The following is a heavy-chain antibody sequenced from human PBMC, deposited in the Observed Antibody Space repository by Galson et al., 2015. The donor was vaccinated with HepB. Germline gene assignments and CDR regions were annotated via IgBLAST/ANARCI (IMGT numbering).Heavy chain of an antibody. V-gene: IGHV1-69*10. D-gene: IGHD4-17*01. Sequence: SVKVSCKAFGAPLNTNPTTWVRQAPGQGLEWMGGIIPMVGFANYAHKFQGRVTFSADKSTGTVLMELTSLTSEDTATYFCAGDRREGDGNGDYVEWFDPWGQGALVVVSS. CDR1: GAPLNTNP. J-gene: IGHJ5*02. CDR2: IIPMVGFA. CDR3: AGDRREGDGNGDYVEWFDP.